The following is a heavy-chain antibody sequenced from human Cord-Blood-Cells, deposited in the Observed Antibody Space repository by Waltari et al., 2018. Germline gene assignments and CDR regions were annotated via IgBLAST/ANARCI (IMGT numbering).Heavy chain of an antibody. CDR1: GFTFSSYA. Sequence: EVQLVESGGGLVQPGGSLRLSCAASGFTFSSYAMSWVRQAPGKGLECVSAISGSGGSTYYEDYVKGRFTISRDNSKNTLYLQMNSLRAENTAVYYCSKDSAGATDYWGQGTLVTVSS. V-gene: IGHV3-23*04. J-gene: IGHJ4*02. D-gene: IGHD1-26*01. CDR3: SKDSAGATDY. CDR2: ISGSGGST.